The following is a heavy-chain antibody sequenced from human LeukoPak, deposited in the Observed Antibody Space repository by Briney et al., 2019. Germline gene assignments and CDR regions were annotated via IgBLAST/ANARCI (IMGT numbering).Heavy chain of an antibody. CDR3: ARRKLRKGNYYMDV. CDR2: IYTSGST. J-gene: IGHJ6*03. V-gene: IGHV4-61*02. D-gene: IGHD3-16*01. CDR1: GGSISSGSYY. Sequence: SETLSLTCTVSGGSISSGSYYWSWIRQPAGKGLEWIGRIYTSGSTNYNPSLKSRVTISVDTSKNQFSLKLSSVTAADTAVYYCARRKLRKGNYYMDVWGKGTTVTISS.